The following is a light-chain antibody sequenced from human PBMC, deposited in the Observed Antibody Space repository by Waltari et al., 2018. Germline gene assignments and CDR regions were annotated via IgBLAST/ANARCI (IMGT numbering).Light chain of an antibody. CDR3: QQYDSSPRT. CDR2: GAS. V-gene: IGKV3-20*01. CDR1: QSVSSSY. Sequence: EIVLTQSPGTLSLSPGERATLSCRASQSVSSSYLAWYQQKPGQAPRLLISGASIRATGIPDRFSGSGSGTDFTLTISRLEPEDFAVYYCQQYDSSPRTCGQGTKLEIK. J-gene: IGKJ2*01.